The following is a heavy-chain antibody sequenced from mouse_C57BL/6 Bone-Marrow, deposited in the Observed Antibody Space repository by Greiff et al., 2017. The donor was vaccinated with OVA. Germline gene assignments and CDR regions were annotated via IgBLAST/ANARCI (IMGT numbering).Heavy chain of an antibody. D-gene: IGHD1-1*01. CDR2: INPSSGYT. V-gene: IGHV1-7*01. Sequence: QVQLQQSGAELAKPGASVKLSCKASGYTFTSYWMHWVKQRPGQGLEWIGYINPSSGYTKYNQKFKDKATLTADKSSSTAYMQLISLTYEDSAVYYCARYITTVVDYFDYWGQGTTLTVSS. J-gene: IGHJ2*01. CDR3: ARYITTVVDYFDY. CDR1: GYTFTSYW.